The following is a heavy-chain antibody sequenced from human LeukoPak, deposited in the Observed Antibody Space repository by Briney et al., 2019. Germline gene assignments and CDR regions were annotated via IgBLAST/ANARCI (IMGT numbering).Heavy chain of an antibody. Sequence: ASVTVSCKRPEDTLTALSMHWVRQAPGKGLEWMGGFDPEAGETIYAQKFQGRVTMTEDTSTDTAYMELSSLRSEDTAVYYCATLRTGYCSGGSCLPWGQGTLVTVSS. V-gene: IGHV1-24*01. CDR2: FDPEAGET. CDR3: ATLRTGYCSGGSCLP. D-gene: IGHD2-15*01. J-gene: IGHJ4*02. CDR1: EDTLTALS.